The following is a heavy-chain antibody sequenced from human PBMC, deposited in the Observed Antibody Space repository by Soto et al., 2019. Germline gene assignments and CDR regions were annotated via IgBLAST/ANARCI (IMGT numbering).Heavy chain of an antibody. CDR2: IYYSGST. D-gene: IGHD2-8*01. CDR1: GGSIXXXXXX. CDR3: ARGVLH. Sequence: QVQLQESGPGLVKPSQTLSLTCTVSGGSIXXXXXXXXXIRQHPGQGLEWIGSIYYSGSTYYNPXLXXXXXXXVXXXXXXXXXXXXXXTAADTAVYXXARGVLHWGQGTLVTVSS. V-gene: IGHV4-31*01. J-gene: IGHJ4*02.